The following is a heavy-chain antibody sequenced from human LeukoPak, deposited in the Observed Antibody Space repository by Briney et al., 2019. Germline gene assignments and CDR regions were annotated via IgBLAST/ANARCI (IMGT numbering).Heavy chain of an antibody. V-gene: IGHV4-59*08. CDR3: ARHGGESIVAMILHAFDI. D-gene: IGHD5-12*01. J-gene: IGHJ3*02. CDR2: IYYSGST. CDR1: GGSISSYS. Sequence: PSETLSLTCTVSGGSISSYSWGWIRQPPGKGLEWIGSIYYSGSTNYNPSLKSRVTMSVDTSKNQFSLKLSSVTAADTAVYYCARHGGESIVAMILHAFDIWGQGTMVTVSS.